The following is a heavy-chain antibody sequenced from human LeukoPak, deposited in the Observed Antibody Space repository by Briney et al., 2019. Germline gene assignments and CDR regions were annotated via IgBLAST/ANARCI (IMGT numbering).Heavy chain of an antibody. V-gene: IGHV3-21*01. J-gene: IGHJ4*02. CDR1: GFTFSSYS. D-gene: IGHD5-18*01. Sequence: GGSLRLSCAASGFTFSSYSMNWARQAPGKGLEWVSSISSSSSYIYYADSVKGRFTISRDNAKNSLYLQMNSLRAEDTAVYYCARDRDTAMVLKNWGQGTLVTVSS. CDR2: ISSSSSYI. CDR3: ARDRDTAMVLKN.